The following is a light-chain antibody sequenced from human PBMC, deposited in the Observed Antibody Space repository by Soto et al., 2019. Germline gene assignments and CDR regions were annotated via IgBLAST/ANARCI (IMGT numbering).Light chain of an antibody. CDR3: TSYTTSSILYV. V-gene: IGLV2-14*01. CDR2: EVR. CDR1: RSDVGGYDY. J-gene: IGLJ1*01. Sequence: QSALTQPASASGSPGQSITISCTGTRSDVGGYDYVSWYQQHPGKAPKLMIYEVRNRPSGISNRFSGSKSGNTASLTISGLQAEDEADYYCTSYTTSSILYVFGTGTKLTVL.